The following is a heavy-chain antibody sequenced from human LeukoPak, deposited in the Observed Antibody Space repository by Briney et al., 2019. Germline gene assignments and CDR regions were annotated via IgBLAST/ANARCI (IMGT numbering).Heavy chain of an antibody. CDR2: ICYSGST. CDR1: GVSISSNSYY. D-gene: IGHD6-13*01. J-gene: IGHJ4*02. Sequence: AETLSLTCTVSGVSISSNSYYWGWHRQTPGQELEWIGSICYSGSTYYNLWLKIRLTISVYKSRNQFSRKLSSVSAADMAVYYCARHPRVYWPGYSSSWLDYWGQGTLVTVSS. V-gene: IGHV4-39*01. CDR3: ARHPRVYWPGYSSSWLDY.